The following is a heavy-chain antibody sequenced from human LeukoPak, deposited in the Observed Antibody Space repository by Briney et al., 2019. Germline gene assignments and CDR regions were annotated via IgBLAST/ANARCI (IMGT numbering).Heavy chain of an antibody. V-gene: IGHV3-23*01. D-gene: IGHD4-17*01. J-gene: IGHJ3*02. CDR2: ISGSGGRI. CDR1: GFTFSDYG. Sequence: PGGSLRLSCAASGFTFSDYGMSWVRQAPGKGLEWVSGISGSGGRINYADSVKDRFTISRDNSRNTLYLQMNSLRADDTAVYYCARDPNGDYVGAFDMWGQGTVVTVSS. CDR3: ARDPNGDYVGAFDM.